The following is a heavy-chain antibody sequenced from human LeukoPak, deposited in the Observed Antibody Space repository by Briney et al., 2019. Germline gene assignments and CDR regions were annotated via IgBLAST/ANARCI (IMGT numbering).Heavy chain of an antibody. CDR3: ARAMVSRVVAATEYYYYYMDV. Sequence: SVKVSCKASGGTFSSYAISWVRQAPGQGLEWMGGIIPIFGTANYAQKFQGRVTITADKSTSTAYMELSSLRSEDTAVYYCARAMVSRVVAATEYYYYYMDVWGKGTTVTVSS. CDR1: GGTFSSYA. J-gene: IGHJ6*03. D-gene: IGHD2-15*01. CDR2: IIPIFGTA. V-gene: IGHV1-69*06.